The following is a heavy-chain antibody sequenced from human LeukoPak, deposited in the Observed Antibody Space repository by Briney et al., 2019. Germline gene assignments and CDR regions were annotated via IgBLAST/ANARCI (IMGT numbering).Heavy chain of an antibody. D-gene: IGHD5-18*01. J-gene: IGHJ4*02. V-gene: IGHV1-2*02. CDR3: AREKYTYGRGFYFDY. Sequence: PLASVKVSCKASGYTFTGYYMHWVRQAPGQGLEWMGWINPNSGGTNYAQKVQGRVTMTTDTSTSTAYMDLRSLRSDDTAVYYCAREKYTYGRGFYFDYWGQGTLVTVSS. CDR1: GYTFTGYY. CDR2: INPNSGGT.